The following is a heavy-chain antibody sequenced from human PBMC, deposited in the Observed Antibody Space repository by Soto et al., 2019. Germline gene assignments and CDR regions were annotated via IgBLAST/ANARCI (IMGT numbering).Heavy chain of an antibody. CDR3: ARGSLD. Sequence: PGGSLRLSCAASGLSVSSNDMSWVRQAPGKGLECVSIIYSADNTFYVDSVKGRFIISRDNSKNTVYLQMNSLRADDTAVYYCARGSLDWGQGTRVTVSS. V-gene: IGHV3-66*01. J-gene: IGHJ4*01. CDR2: IYSADNT. CDR1: GLSVSSND.